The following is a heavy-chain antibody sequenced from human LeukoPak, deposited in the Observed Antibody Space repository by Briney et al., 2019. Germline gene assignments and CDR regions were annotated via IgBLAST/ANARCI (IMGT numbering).Heavy chain of an antibody. CDR3: ARQTGVGLFILP. V-gene: IGHV4-4*07. J-gene: IGHJ4*02. Sequence: SETLSLTCTVSGDSISGYYWSWIRQPAGKGLEWIGRIYTSGSTNYNPSLKSRVTMSVDTSKNQFSLKLTSVTAADTAVYYCARQTGVGLFILPGGRGTLVTVSS. D-gene: IGHD3-3*01. CDR1: GDSISGYY. CDR2: IYTSGST.